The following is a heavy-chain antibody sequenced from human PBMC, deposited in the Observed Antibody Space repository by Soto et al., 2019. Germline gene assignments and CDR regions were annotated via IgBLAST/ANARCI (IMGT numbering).Heavy chain of an antibody. CDR1: GFTFGHSA. CDR3: AKPEEVVRGFDF. D-gene: IGHD3-10*01. Sequence: SCAASGFTFGHSAMSWARQAPGKGLEWVAAISGTGGAAYYADSVKGRFAISRDNSRNTLFLQMNSLRVDDTAIYHCAKPEEVVRGFDFWGLGTLVTVSS. V-gene: IGHV3-23*01. CDR2: ISGTGGAA. J-gene: IGHJ4*02.